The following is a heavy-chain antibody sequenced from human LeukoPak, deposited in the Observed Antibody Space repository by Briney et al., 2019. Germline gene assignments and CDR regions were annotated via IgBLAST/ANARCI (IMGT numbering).Heavy chain of an antibody. J-gene: IGHJ4*02. Sequence: GGSLRLSCAASGSTFSSYSMNWVRQAPGKGLEWVSSISSSSSYIYYADSVKGRFTISRDNAKNSPYLQMNSLRAEDTAVYYCARFDVVVVPAANGDFDYWGQGTLVTLSS. V-gene: IGHV3-21*01. CDR3: ARFDVVVVPAANGDFDY. CDR1: GSTFSSYS. D-gene: IGHD2-2*01. CDR2: ISSSSSYI.